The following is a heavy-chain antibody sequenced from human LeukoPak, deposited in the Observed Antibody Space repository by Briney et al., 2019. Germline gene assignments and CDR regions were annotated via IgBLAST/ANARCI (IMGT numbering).Heavy chain of an antibody. CDR3: ARVWTGSSGWDAFDI. CDR1: GYTFTGYY. D-gene: IGHD6-19*01. CDR2: INPNSGGT. V-gene: IGHV1-2*04. Sequence: ASVKVSCKASGYTFTGYYMHWVRQAPGQGLEWMGWINPNSGGTNYAQKFQGWVTMTRDTSISTAYMELSRLRSDDTAVYYCARVWTGSSGWDAFDIWGQGTMVTVSS. J-gene: IGHJ3*02.